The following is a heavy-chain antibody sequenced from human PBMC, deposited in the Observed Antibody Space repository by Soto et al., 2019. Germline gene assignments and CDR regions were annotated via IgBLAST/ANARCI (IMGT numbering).Heavy chain of an antibody. V-gene: IGHV3-9*01. CDR2: ISWNSGSI. D-gene: IGHD1-7*01. CDR3: AKELGVTGTTPCGMDV. Sequence: PGGSLRLSCAASGFTFDDYAMHWVRQAPGKGLEWVSGISWNSGSIGYADSVKGRFTISRDNAKNSLYLQMNSLRAEDTALYYCAKELGVTGTTPCGMDVWGQGTTVTVSS. CDR1: GFTFDDYA. J-gene: IGHJ6*02.